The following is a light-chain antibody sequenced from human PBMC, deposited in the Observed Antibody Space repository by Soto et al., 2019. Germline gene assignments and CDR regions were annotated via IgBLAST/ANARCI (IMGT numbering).Light chain of an antibody. V-gene: IGKV3-15*01. Sequence: EIVMTQSPATLSVSPGERATLSCRASQSVSSNLAWYQQKPDQAPRLLIYGSSTRATGIPARFSGSGSGTDFTLTISSLQSEDFAVYYCQQYNNWPLTFGGGTKVDIK. CDR1: QSVSSN. CDR3: QQYNNWPLT. J-gene: IGKJ4*01. CDR2: GSS.